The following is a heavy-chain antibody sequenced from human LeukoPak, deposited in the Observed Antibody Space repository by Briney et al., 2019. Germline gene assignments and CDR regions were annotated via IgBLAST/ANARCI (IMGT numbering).Heavy chain of an antibody. Sequence: SETLSLTCTVSGGSISSYYWSWIRQPPGKGLEWIGYIYYSGSTNYNPSLKSRVTISVDTSKNQFSLKLSSVTAADTAVYYCARVGGVVTPFDYWGQGTLVTVSS. J-gene: IGHJ4*02. D-gene: IGHD2-21*02. CDR1: GGSISSYY. CDR3: ARVGGVVTPFDY. V-gene: IGHV4-59*01. CDR2: IYYSGST.